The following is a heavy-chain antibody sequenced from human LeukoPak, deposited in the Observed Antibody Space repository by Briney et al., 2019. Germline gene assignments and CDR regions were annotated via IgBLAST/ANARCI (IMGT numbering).Heavy chain of an antibody. D-gene: IGHD1-14*01. Sequence: GGSLRLSCAASGFTFSSYGMHWVRQAPGKGLEWVAVIWYDGSNKYYADSVKGRFTISRDNSKNTLYLQMNSLRAEDTAVYYCARAPLTCPDSGGKEPLVTVPS. CDR1: GFTFSSYG. V-gene: IGHV3-33*01. CDR2: IWYDGSNK. CDR3: ARAPLTCPDS. J-gene: IGHJ5*01.